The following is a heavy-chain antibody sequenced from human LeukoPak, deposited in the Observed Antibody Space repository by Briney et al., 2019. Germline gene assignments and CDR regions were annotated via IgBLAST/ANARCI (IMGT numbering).Heavy chain of an antibody. CDR1: GYSFTCYW. D-gene: IGHD3-22*01. CDR3: ARRSNYYDSSGYYYPDY. V-gene: IGHV5-51*01. Sequence: GESLRISCKGSGYSFTCYWIGWVRQMPGKGLEWMGIIYPGDSDTRYSPSFQGQVTISADKSISTAYLQWGSLKASDTAMYYCARRSNYYDSSGYYYPDYWGQGTLVTVSS. CDR2: IYPGDSDT. J-gene: IGHJ4*02.